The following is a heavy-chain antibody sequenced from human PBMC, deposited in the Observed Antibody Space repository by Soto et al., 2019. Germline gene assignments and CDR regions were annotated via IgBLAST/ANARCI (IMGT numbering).Heavy chain of an antibody. Sequence: GGSLRLSCAASGFTFSSYAMSWVRQAPGKGLEWVSAISGSGGSTYYADSVKGRFTISRDNSKNTLYLQMNSLRAEDTAVYYCAKGPDILTGYYIPFDYWGQGTLVTVSS. J-gene: IGHJ4*02. V-gene: IGHV3-23*01. CDR2: ISGSGGST. CDR3: AKGPDILTGYYIPFDY. CDR1: GFTFSSYA. D-gene: IGHD3-9*01.